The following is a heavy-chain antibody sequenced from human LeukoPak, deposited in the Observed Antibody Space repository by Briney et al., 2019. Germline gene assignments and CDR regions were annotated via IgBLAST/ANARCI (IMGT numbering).Heavy chain of an antibody. V-gene: IGHV3-30*02. CDR2: IRYDGSNK. D-gene: IGHD3-10*01. CDR1: GFTFSSYG. CDR3: ARGYYGSGNYLDY. J-gene: IGHJ4*02. Sequence: PGGSLRLSCVASGFTFSSYGMHWVRQAPGKGLEWVAFIRYDGSNKYYADSVKGRFTISRDNSKNTLYLQMNSLRAEDTAVYYCARGYYGSGNYLDYWGQGTLVTVSS.